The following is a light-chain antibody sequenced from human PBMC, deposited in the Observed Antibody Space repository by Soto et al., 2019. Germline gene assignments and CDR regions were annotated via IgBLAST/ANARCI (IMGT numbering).Light chain of an antibody. CDR3: QQYNSSPWT. Sequence: VDRVTITCRASRSITNYVAWYQQKAGKAPKLLMYKASTLEGGVPSRFSGSGSGTEFTLTITSLQPDDFATYYCQQYNSSPWTFGQGTKVDIK. CDR1: RSITNY. CDR2: KAS. J-gene: IGKJ1*01. V-gene: IGKV1-5*03.